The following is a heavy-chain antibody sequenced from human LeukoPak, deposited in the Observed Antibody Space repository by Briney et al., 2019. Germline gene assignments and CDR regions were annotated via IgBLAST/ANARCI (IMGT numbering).Heavy chain of an antibody. J-gene: IGHJ3*02. CDR1: GYTFTSYG. CDR2: ISAYNGNT. D-gene: IGHD3-9*01. V-gene: IGHV1-18*01. Sequence: ASVEVSCKASGYTFTSYGISWVRQAPGQGLEWMGWISAYNGNTNYAQKLQGRVTMTTDTSTSTAYMELRSLRSDDTAVYYCARIYYDILTAQGNAFDIWGQGTMVTVSS. CDR3: ARIYYDILTAQGNAFDI.